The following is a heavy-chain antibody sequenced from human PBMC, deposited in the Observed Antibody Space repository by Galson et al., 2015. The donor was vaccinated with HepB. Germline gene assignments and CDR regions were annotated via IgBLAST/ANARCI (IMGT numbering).Heavy chain of an antibody. CDR2: IYSGGST. D-gene: IGHD2-15*01. J-gene: IGHJ4*02. V-gene: IGHV3-53*01. Sequence: SLRLSCAASGFTVSSNYMSWVRQAPGKGLEWVSVIYSGGSTYYADFVKGRFTISRDNSKNTLYLQMNSLRAEDAAVYYCARVGCSGGSCYDYWGQGTLVTVSS. CDR1: GFTVSSNY. CDR3: ARVGCSGGSCYDY.